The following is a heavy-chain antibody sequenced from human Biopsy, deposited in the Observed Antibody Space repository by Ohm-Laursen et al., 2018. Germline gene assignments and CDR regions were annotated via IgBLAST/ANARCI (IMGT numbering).Heavy chain of an antibody. Sequence: ASAKASCKASGFTFSSYGISSGRQSPGQRLEWISGINTYISNTHHTQKVQCRVTMTTDTSTSTAYMELRSLRSDDTAVYYCARDYQPKIMTIRYYYYGMDVWGLGTTVTVSS. CDR2: INTYISNT. CDR3: ARDYQPKIMTIRYYYYGMDV. D-gene: IGHD2-2*01. J-gene: IGHJ6*02. CDR1: GFTFSSYG. V-gene: IGHV1-18*01.